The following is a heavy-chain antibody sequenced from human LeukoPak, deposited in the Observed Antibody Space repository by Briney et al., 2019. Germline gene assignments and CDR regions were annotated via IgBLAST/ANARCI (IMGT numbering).Heavy chain of an antibody. V-gene: IGHV4-34*01. CDR1: GGSFSGYY. CDR2: INHSGST. Sequence: SETLSLTCAVYGGSFSGYYWSWIRQPPGKGLEWIGEINHSGSTNYNPSLKSRVTISIDTPKNQFSLKLNSVTAADTAVYYCTRGQDHWGQGTLVTVSS. CDR3: TRGQDH. J-gene: IGHJ4*02.